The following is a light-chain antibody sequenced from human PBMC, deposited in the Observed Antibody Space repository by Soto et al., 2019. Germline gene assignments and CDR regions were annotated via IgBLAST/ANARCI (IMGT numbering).Light chain of an antibody. J-gene: IGKJ2*01. V-gene: IGKV3-15*01. CDR3: QQYNNWPYT. Sequence: EIVMTQSPVTLSVSPGERATLSCRASQSVNSNLAWYQQKPGQAPRLLIFGASTRATGFPARFSGSGSGTEFTLTISSLQSEDFAVYYCQQYNNWPYTFGQGTKLEIK. CDR1: QSVNSN. CDR2: GAS.